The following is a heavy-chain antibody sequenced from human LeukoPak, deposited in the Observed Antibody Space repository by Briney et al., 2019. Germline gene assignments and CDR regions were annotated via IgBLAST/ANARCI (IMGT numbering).Heavy chain of an antibody. CDR2: ISYDGSNK. D-gene: IGHD2-2*01. CDR3: AKGVVPAAPYYFDY. J-gene: IGHJ4*02. Sequence: GRSLRLSCAASGFTFSSYGMHWVRQAPGKGLEWVAVISYDGSNKYYADSVKGRFTISRDNSKNTLYLQMNSLRAEDTAVYYCAKGVVPAAPYYFDYWGQGTLVTVSS. CDR1: GFTFSSYG. V-gene: IGHV3-30*18.